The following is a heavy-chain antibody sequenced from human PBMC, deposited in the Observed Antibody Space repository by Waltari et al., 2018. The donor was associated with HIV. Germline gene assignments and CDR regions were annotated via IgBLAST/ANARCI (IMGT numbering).Heavy chain of an antibody. D-gene: IGHD2-2*01. CDR3: ARGYVQNDLRGLFHL. Sequence: ALLVQSGAEVKKPGASVQVSFNASGYTFIDYFTPWGRQAPGQGLEWMGRINPKSGVTHYPQKFQGRVIMTRDTSMSTAYMDLTRRRADDTALYFCARGYVQNDLRGLFHLWGRGTSVTVSS. J-gene: IGHJ2*01. CDR1: GYTFIDYF. CDR2: INPKSGVT. V-gene: IGHV1-2*06.